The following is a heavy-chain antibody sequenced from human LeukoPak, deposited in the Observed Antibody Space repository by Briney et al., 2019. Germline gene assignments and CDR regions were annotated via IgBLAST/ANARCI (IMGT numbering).Heavy chain of an antibody. D-gene: IGHD5-24*01. CDR3: AKEGRDGFNYDY. J-gene: IGHJ4*02. Sequence: PGGSLRLSCAASGFTFSSYSMNWVRQAPGKGLEWVAVISYDGSNKYYADSVKGRFTVSRDNSKNTLYLQMNSLRAEDAAVYYCAKEGRDGFNYDYWGQGTLVTVSS. V-gene: IGHV3-30*18. CDR1: GFTFSSYS. CDR2: ISYDGSNK.